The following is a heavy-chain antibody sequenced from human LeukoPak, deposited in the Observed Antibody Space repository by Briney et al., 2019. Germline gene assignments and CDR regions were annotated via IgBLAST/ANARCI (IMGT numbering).Heavy chain of an antibody. J-gene: IGHJ4*02. CDR3: AREWAERWGYSYGLEGVDY. CDR1: GFTFSSYA. D-gene: IGHD5-18*01. Sequence: PGGSLRLSCAASGFTFSSYAMHWVRQAPGKGLEWVAVISYDGSNKYYADSVKGRFTISRDNSKNTLYLQMNSLRAEDTAVYYCAREWAERWGYSYGLEGVDYWGQGTLVTVSS. V-gene: IGHV3-30-3*01. CDR2: ISYDGSNK.